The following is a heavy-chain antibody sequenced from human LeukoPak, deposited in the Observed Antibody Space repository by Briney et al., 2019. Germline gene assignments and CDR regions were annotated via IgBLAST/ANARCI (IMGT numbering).Heavy chain of an antibody. CDR3: AREGCSGGSCYPYLFDY. Sequence: SETLSLTCTVSGGSVSSGSYYWSWIRQPPGKGLEWIGYIYYSGSTNYNPSLKSRVTISVDTSKTQFSLKLSSVTAADTAVYYCAREGCSGGSCYPYLFDYWGQGTLVTVSS. V-gene: IGHV4-61*01. CDR2: IYYSGST. CDR1: GGSVSSGSYY. D-gene: IGHD2-15*01. J-gene: IGHJ4*02.